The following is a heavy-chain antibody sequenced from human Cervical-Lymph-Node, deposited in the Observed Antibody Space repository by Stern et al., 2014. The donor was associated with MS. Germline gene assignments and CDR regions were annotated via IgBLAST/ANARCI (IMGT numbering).Heavy chain of an antibody. CDR1: GFMFSSSA. CDR2: IVVGSGHT. J-gene: IGHJ6*02. CDR3: AANVLSGTTLDGMDV. D-gene: IGHD1-7*01. V-gene: IGHV1-58*01. Sequence: QLLESGPEVRKPGPSVKVSCKASGFMFSSSAVHWVRHAHGPGLDWIGLIVVGSGHTVDAQKFQGRGTITRDVSASTAYMELSSLRSEDTAVYYCAANVLSGTTLDGMDVWGQGTTVTVSS.